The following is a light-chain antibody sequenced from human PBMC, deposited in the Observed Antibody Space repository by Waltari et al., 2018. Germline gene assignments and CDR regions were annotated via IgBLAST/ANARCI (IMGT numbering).Light chain of an antibody. CDR1: QDINSD. Sequence: AIQLTQSPSSLSASVGDRVTIACRASQDINSDLAWYQQKPGKAPKLLFYYAYSLQSGVPSRFSGSGSGTDFTLTISSLQPEDFATYHCQHFKTYPITFGQGTRLEIK. CDR3: QHFKTYPIT. CDR2: YAY. J-gene: IGKJ5*01. V-gene: IGKV1-13*02.